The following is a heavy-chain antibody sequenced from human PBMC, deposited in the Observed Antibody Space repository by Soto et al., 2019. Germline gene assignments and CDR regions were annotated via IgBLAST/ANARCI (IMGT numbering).Heavy chain of an antibody. D-gene: IGHD4-17*01. Sequence: QVRLVESGGGVVQPGRSLRLSCAASGFTFSTYVLHWARQAPGKGLEWVAVIWNDGSNEKYADSVKGRFTIYRDTSKNTLYLQMNSPRAEDTAVYYCAREMHGDYASDDWGQGTLVAVS. V-gene: IGHV3-33*01. J-gene: IGHJ4*02. CDR2: IWNDGSNE. CDR1: GFTFSTYV. CDR3: AREMHGDYASDD.